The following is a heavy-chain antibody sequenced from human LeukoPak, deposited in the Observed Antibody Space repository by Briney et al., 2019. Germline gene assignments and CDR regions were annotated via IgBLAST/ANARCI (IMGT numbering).Heavy chain of an antibody. Sequence: GGSLRLSCAASGFTFANAYMSWVRQAPGRGLEWVGRIKNKVAGGTADYSAPVKGRLTISRDDSKNTLYLQMNSLKTEDTAVYYCTSDWGVLADNWGQGTLVTVSS. CDR2: IKNKVAGGTA. CDR1: GFTFANAY. J-gene: IGHJ4*02. V-gene: IGHV3-15*01. D-gene: IGHD7-27*01. CDR3: TSDWGVLADN.